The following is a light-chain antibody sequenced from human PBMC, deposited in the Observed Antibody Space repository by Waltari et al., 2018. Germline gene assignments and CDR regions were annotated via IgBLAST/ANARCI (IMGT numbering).Light chain of an antibody. V-gene: IGLV2-14*03. Sequence: QSALTQPASVSGSPGQSITISCTGTSSDIGSYYYVSWYQQSPGTAPEFLFYDVNSRPSGVASRFSGSKSGTTASLTISGLQFEDEADYYCMSYTTSTTVIFGGGTKLTVL. CDR3: MSYTTSTTVI. J-gene: IGLJ2*01. CDR2: DVN. CDR1: SSDIGSYYY.